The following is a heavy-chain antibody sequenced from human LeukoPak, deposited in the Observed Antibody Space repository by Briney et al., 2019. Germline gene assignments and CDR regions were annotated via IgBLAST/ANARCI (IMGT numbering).Heavy chain of an antibody. CDR2: IFPIFGKA. CDR1: GGTFSNYA. Sequence: ASVKVSCKASGGTFSNYAISWVRQAPGQGLEWMGRIFPIFGKANNAQKFQGRVTITADKSTSTAYMELSSLRSEDMAVYYCAREGPVDGSGSYEDYWGQGTLVTVSS. D-gene: IGHD3-10*01. CDR3: AREGPVDGSGSYEDY. V-gene: IGHV1-69*04. J-gene: IGHJ4*02.